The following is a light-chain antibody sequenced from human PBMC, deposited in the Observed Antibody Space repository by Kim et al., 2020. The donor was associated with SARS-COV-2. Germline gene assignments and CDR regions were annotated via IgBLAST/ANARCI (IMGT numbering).Light chain of an antibody. J-gene: IGLJ2*01. V-gene: IGLV3-19*01. CDR2: GKN. Sequence: SSELTQDPAVSVALGQTVRITCQGDSLRNYYASWYQQKPGQAPVLVIYGKNNRPSGIPDRFSGSSSGNTDSLTITGAQAEDEADYYCNSRDSSGNHVVFGGGTQLTVL. CDR3: NSRDSSGNHVV. CDR1: SLRNYY.